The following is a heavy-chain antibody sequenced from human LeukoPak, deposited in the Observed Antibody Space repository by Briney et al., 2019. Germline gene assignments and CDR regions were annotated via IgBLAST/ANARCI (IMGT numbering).Heavy chain of an antibody. D-gene: IGHD6-19*01. CDR3: ARDRLAVADY. Sequence: PGGSLRLSCAASGFTFSSYSMNWVRQAPGKGLEWVSSISSSSSYTYYADSVKGRFTISRDNAKNSLYLQMNSLRAEDTAVYYCARDRLAVADYWGQGTLVTVSS. CDR2: ISSSSSYT. CDR1: GFTFSSYS. V-gene: IGHV3-21*01. J-gene: IGHJ4*02.